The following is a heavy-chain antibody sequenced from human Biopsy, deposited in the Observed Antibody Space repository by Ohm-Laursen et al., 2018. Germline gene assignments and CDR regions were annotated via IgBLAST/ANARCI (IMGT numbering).Heavy chain of an antibody. CDR3: ARGSGSYSRVVDV. Sequence: SSVKVSCKASGDTSRNLAINWVRQAPGQGLEWVGRIFPIVGTEDHALKFKDRITIDADESTNTAYMELSSLRSEDTAIYYCARGSGSYSRVVDVWGRGTTVIVSS. V-gene: IGHV1-69*11. J-gene: IGHJ6*02. CDR2: IFPIVGTE. D-gene: IGHD3-10*01. CDR1: GDTSRNLA.